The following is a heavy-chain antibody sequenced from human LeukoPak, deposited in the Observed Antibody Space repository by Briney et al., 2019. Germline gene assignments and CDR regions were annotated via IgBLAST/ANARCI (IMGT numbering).Heavy chain of an antibody. CDR3: TSQGTYYYDSSGYLLDY. CDR2: IYYSGST. D-gene: IGHD3-22*01. V-gene: IGHV4-59*01. J-gene: IGHJ4*02. CDR1: GGSLSSYY. Sequence: SETLSLTCTVSGGSLSSYYWSWVRQPPGKGLEWIGYIYYSGSTNYNPSLKSRVTISVDTSKNQCSLKLSSVTAADTAVYYCTSQGTYYYDSSGYLLDYWGQGTLVTVSS.